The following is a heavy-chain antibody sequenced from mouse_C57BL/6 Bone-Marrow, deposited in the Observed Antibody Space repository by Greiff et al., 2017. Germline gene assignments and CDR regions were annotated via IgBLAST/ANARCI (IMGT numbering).Heavy chain of an antibody. V-gene: IGHV1-69*01. CDR1: GYTFTSYW. CDR3: TRHYYGYSWYAMDY. D-gene: IGHD2-2*01. CDR2: IDPSDSYT. J-gene: IGHJ4*01. Sequence: QVQLQQSGAELVMPGASVKLSCTASGYTFTSYWMHWVKQRPGQGLEWIGEIDPSDSYTKYNQKFTGKATLTADKSSSTAYMQLSSLTSEYSAVYYGTRHYYGYSWYAMDYWGQGTSVTVSS.